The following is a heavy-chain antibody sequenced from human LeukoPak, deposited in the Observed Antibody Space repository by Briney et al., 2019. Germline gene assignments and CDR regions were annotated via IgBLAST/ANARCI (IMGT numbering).Heavy chain of an antibody. Sequence: SETLSLTCTVSGGSISSYYWSWIRQPPGKGLEWIGYIYYSGSTNYNPSLKSRVTISVDTSKNQFSLKLSSVTAADTAVYYCARVYGGNSQGAFDIWGQGTMVTVSS. D-gene: IGHD4-23*01. CDR1: GGSISSYY. CDR2: IYYSGST. CDR3: ARVYGGNSQGAFDI. J-gene: IGHJ3*02. V-gene: IGHV4-59*01.